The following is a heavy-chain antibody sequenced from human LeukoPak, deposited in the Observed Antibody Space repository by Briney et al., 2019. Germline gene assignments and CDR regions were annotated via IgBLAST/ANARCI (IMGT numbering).Heavy chain of an antibody. CDR2: IYHSGST. D-gene: IGHD1-26*01. Sequence: SETLSLTCTVSGGSISSGGYYWSWIRQPPGKGLEWIGYIYHSGSTYYNPSLKSRVTISVDRSKNQFSLKLSSVTAADTAVYYCAREDAGATRSFDYWGQGTLVTVSS. CDR3: AREDAGATRSFDY. CDR1: GGSISSGGYY. J-gene: IGHJ4*02. V-gene: IGHV4-30-2*01.